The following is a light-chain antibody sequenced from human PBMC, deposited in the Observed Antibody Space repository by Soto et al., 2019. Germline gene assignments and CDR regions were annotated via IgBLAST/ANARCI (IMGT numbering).Light chain of an antibody. CDR2: LEGSGSY. CDR1: SGHSSYI. J-gene: IGLJ2*01. Sequence: QSVLTQSSSASASLGSSVKLTCTLSSGHSSYIIAWHQQQPGKAPRYLMKLEGSGSYNKGSGVPDRFSGSSSGADRYLTISNLQLEDEANYYCETWDSNTRVFGGGTKVTVL. CDR3: ETWDSNTRV. V-gene: IGLV4-60*02.